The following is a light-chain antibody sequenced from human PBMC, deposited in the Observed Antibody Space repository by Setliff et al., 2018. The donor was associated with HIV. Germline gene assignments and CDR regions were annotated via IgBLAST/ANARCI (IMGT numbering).Light chain of an antibody. CDR3: LLYSAGTYV. CDR2: NTN. Sequence: VTQEPSLTVSPGGTVTLTCASSTGAVTSGYYPNWFQQKPGQAPRALIYNTNNKHPWTPARSSGSLLGGKAALTLSGVQPEDEADYYCLLYSAGTYVFGTGTKVTVL. J-gene: IGLJ1*01. V-gene: IGLV7-43*01. CDR1: TGAVTSGYY.